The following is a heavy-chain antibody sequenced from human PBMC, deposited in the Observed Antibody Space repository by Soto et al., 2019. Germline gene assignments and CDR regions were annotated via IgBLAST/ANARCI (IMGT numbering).Heavy chain of an antibody. J-gene: IGHJ6*02. CDR3: ARIAAAGTRYYYYYGMDV. D-gene: IGHD6-13*01. CDR1: VGSISSSSYY. CDR2: IYYSGST. V-gene: IGHV4-39*01. Sequence: SETLSLTCTVSVGSISSSSYYWGWIRQPPGKGLEWIGSIYYSGSTYYNPSLKSRVTISVDTSKNQFSLKLSSVTAADTAVYYCARIAAAGTRYYYYYGMDVWGQGTTVTVSS.